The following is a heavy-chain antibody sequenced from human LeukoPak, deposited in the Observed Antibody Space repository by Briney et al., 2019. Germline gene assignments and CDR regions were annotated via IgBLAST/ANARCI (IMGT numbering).Heavy chain of an antibody. CDR1: GVSISSSYSY. J-gene: IGHJ4*02. CDR3: ARGNYDYVWGGIDY. Sequence: SETLSLTCTVSGVSISSSYSYWGWIRQPPGMGPEWIGSIYYTGNTYYNASLKSRVTISVDTSKNQFSLKLSSVTAADTAVYYCARGNYDYVWGGIDYWGQGTLVTVSS. V-gene: IGHV4-39*01. CDR2: IYYTGNT. D-gene: IGHD3-16*01.